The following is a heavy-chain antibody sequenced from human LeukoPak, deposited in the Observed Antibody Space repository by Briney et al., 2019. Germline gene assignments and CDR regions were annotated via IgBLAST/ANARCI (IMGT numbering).Heavy chain of an antibody. J-gene: IGHJ5*02. Sequence: PSETLSLTCTVSGYSISSSSYYWGWIRQPPGKGLEWIGTIYYTGNTYYSPSLKGRVTISVATSKNQFSLKLSSVTAADTAVYYCARDWGGYCGGGSCYSARWFDPWGQGTLVTVSS. CDR2: IYYTGNT. CDR1: GYSISSSSYY. D-gene: IGHD2-15*01. CDR3: ARDWGGYCGGGSCYSARWFDP. V-gene: IGHV4-39*07.